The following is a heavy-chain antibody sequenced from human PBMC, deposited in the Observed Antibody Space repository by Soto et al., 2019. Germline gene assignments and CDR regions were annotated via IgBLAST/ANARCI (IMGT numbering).Heavy chain of an antibody. CDR3: ASNGGKLGVDAFDI. V-gene: IGHV4-31*03. D-gene: IGHD1-26*01. J-gene: IGHJ3*02. Sequence: QVQLQESGPGLVKPSQTLSLTCTVSGGSISSGGYYWSWIRQHPGKGLEWIGYIYYSGSTYYNPSVKSRVTISVDTSKNQLSVKLSSVIAAGTAVYYCASNGGKLGVDAFDIWGQGTMVTVSS. CDR1: GGSISSGGYY. CDR2: IYYSGST.